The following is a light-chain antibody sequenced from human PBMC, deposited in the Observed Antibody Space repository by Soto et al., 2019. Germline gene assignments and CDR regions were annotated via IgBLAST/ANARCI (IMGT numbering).Light chain of an antibody. Sequence: DKLMSQSPATLSVSLGERVTLSCRASQNIHNHMSWFLQKPGQTPRLLIYDAIIRAPDVPARFSGSWSGTEFTLTIKSMQSEDFAVYYCQQYDAWLLTFGGATKVDI. CDR1: QNIHNH. J-gene: IGKJ4*01. V-gene: IGKV3-15*01. CDR3: QQYDAWLLT. CDR2: DAI.